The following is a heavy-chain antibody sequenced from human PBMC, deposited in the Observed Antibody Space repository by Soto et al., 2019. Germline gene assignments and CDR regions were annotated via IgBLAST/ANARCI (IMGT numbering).Heavy chain of an antibody. J-gene: IGHJ4*02. CDR3: ARVLADRTSVLAYFDY. V-gene: IGHV3-53*01. CDR2: IYSGGST. D-gene: IGHD3-3*01. CDR1: GFTVSSNY. Sequence: PGGSLRLSCAASGFTVSSNYMSWVRQAPGKGLEWVSVIYSGGSTYYADSVKGRFTISRDNSKNTLYLQMNSLRAEDTAVYYCARVLADRTSVLAYFDYWGQGTLVTVSS.